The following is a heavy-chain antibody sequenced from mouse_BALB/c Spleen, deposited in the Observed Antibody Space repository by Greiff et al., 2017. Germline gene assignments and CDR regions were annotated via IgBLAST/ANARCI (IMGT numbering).Heavy chain of an antibody. CDR1: GFTFNTYA. V-gene: IGHV10-1*02. J-gene: IGHJ4*01. D-gene: IGHD2-10*01. Sequence: EVHLVESGGGLVQPKGSLKLSCAASGFTFNTYAMNWVRQAPGKGLEWVARIRSKSNNYATYYADSVKDRFTISRDDSQSMLYLQMNNLKTEDTAMYYCVRQAYYGNYNYAMDYWGQGTSVTVSS. CDR3: VRQAYYGNYNYAMDY. CDR2: IRSKSNNYAT.